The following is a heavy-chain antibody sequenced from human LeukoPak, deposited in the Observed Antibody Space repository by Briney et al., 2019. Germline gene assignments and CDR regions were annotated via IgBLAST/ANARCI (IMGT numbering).Heavy chain of an antibody. J-gene: IGHJ4*02. CDR1: GFTFSSYE. D-gene: IGHD2-15*01. V-gene: IGHV3-48*03. Sequence: GGSLRLSCAASGFTFSSYEMNWVRQAPGKGLECISYISSSGKRIYYADSVKGRFTISRDNAKNSLYLHMNSLTAEDTAAYYCARTYCTGGNCYPGIDYWGQGALVTVSS. CDR3: ARTYCTGGNCYPGIDY. CDR2: ISSSGKRI.